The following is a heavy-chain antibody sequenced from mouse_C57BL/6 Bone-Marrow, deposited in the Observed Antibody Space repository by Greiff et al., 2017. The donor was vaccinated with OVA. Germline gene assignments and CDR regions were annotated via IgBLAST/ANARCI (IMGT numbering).Heavy chain of an antibody. D-gene: IGHD1-1*01. CDR1: GFSFTSYA. CDR3: ARNGRVYYGSSFVFAY. CDR2: IWTGGGT. Sequence: VQLQQSGPGLVAPSQSLSITCTASGFSFTSYAISWVRQPPGQGLEWLGVIWTGGGTNYYSALKSRLSISKDNSNSQVFLKMNSLQTDDTTRYYCARNGRVYYGSSFVFAYWGQGTLVTVSA. J-gene: IGHJ3*01. V-gene: IGHV2-9-1*01.